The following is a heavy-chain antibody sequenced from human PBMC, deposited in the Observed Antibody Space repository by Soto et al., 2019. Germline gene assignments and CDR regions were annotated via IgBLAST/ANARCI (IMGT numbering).Heavy chain of an antibody. CDR2: ISSTSFTI. CDR3: ARDRRYDGDSEEVHYFDY. J-gene: IGHJ4*02. D-gene: IGHD4-17*01. CDR1: GFTFSSYS. V-gene: IGHV3-48*01. Sequence: EVQLVESGGTLVQPGGSLRLSCAASGFTFSSYSMNWVRQAPGKGLEWLSYISSTSFTIYYADSVKGRFTISRDNVENSLFLQMSSLRADDTAVYYCARDRRYDGDSEEVHYFDYWGLGTLVTVSS.